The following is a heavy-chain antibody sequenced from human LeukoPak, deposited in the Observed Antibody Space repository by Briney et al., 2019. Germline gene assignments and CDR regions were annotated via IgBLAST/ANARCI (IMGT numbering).Heavy chain of an antibody. D-gene: IGHD5-12*01. CDR3: ARPRGHSGLGPFDY. CDR2: IFPVVSDT. V-gene: IGHV5-51*01. J-gene: IGHJ4*02. CDR1: GYSFTSYW. Sequence: GESLKLSCQGSGYSFTSYWIGWVRQMPGHGLECMGDIFPVVSDTRYIPSFQGQVNISADKSISTAYLQWSSLKASDTAMYYCARPRGHSGLGPFDYWGQGTLVTVSS.